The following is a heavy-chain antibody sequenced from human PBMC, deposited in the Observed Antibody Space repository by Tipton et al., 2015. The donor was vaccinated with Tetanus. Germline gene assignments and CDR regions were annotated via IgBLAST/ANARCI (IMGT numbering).Heavy chain of an antibody. CDR2: INPNSGDT. J-gene: IGHJ4*02. V-gene: IGHV1-2*02. CDR1: GYTFSGYL. Sequence: QVQLVQSGAEVKKPGASVKVSCEASGYTFSGYLIHWVRQAPGQGLEWMGWINPNSGDTYSAQKFQGRVTMNRDTSISTVYLELSGLRCDDTAVFYCAGASRLVGDMVMASPFDYWGQGALVTVSS. CDR3: AGASRLVGDMVMASPFDY. D-gene: IGHD1-26*01.